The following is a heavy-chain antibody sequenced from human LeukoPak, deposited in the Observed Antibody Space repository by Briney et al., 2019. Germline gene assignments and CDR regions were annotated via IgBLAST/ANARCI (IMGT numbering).Heavy chain of an antibody. Sequence: GASVKVSCKASGYTFTGYYMHWVRQAPGQGLEWMGWINPNSGGTNYAQKFQGRVTMTRDTSISTAYMELSRLRSDDTAVYYCAGAQSYGVYYYYYMDVWGKGTTVTVSS. D-gene: IGHD3-10*01. CDR1: GYTFTGYY. CDR2: INPNSGGT. V-gene: IGHV1-2*02. CDR3: AGAQSYGVYYYYYMDV. J-gene: IGHJ6*03.